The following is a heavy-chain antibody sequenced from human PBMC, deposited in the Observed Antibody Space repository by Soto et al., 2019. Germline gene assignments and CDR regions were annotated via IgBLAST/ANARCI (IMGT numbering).Heavy chain of an antibody. D-gene: IGHD3-3*01. Sequence: ASVKVSCKASGYTFTSYDINWVRQATGQGLEWMGWMNPNSGNTGYAQKFQGRVTMTRNTSISTAYMELSSLRSEDAAVYDCARNHLDLRAFDIWGQGTTVTVSS. J-gene: IGHJ3*02. CDR3: ARNHLDLRAFDI. V-gene: IGHV1-8*02. CDR2: MNPNSGNT. CDR1: GYTFTSYD.